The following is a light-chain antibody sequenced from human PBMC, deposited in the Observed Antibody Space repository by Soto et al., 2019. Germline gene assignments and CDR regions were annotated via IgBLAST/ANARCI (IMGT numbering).Light chain of an antibody. V-gene: IGKV3-20*01. CDR1: RSLSSDY. J-gene: IGKJ1*01. CDR2: HAS. CDR3: QQYGVSPRS. Sequence: IVLLTSPAAVSLSPGERSTLSCLASRSLSSDYLAWYQQKPGQAPRLLFYHASRRATGTPDRFSVSGSGTDFTLTMSRLEPGDFTLYSCQQYGVSPRSFGQGTKVDIK.